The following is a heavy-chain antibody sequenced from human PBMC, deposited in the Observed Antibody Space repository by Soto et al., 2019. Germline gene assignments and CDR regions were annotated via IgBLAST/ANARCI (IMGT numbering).Heavy chain of an antibody. V-gene: IGHV3-23*01. J-gene: IGHJ3*01. Sequence: GGSLRLSCAASGFTFSSYAMSWVRQAPGKGLEWVSAISGSGGSTYYADSVKGRFTISRDNSKNTLYLQMNSLRAEDTAVYYCAKDEISKTIRGDAFNFWGQGTMVTVSS. D-gene: IGHD1-7*01. CDR2: ISGSGGST. CDR1: GFTFSSYA. CDR3: AKDEISKTIRGDAFNF.